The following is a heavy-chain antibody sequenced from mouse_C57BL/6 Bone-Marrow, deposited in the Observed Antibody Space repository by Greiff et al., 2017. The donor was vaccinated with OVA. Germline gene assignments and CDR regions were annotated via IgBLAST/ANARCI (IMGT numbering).Heavy chain of an antibody. D-gene: IGHD2-3*01. J-gene: IGHJ1*03. CDR1: GFSLTSYG. CDR2: IWSGGST. V-gene: IGHV2-2*01. CDR3: ASPYDRYFDV. Sequence: QVQLQQSGPGLVQPSQSLSITCTVSGFSLTSYGVHWVRQSPGKGLEWLGVIWSGGSTDYNAAFISRLSISKDNSKSQVFFKMNSLQADDTAIYYCASPYDRYFDVWGTGTTVTVSS.